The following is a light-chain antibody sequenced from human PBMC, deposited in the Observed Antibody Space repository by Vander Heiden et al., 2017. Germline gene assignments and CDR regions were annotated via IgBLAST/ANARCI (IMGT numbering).Light chain of an antibody. Sequence: DTQMTQSPSTLSASVGDRVTITCRASQSISSWLAWYQQKPGKAPKLLIYDASSLESGVPSRFSGSRYGTEFTLTISRLQPDDFAPYSCQLDNSYPELTFGGGTKVEIK. CDR3: QLDNSYPELT. CDR2: DAS. CDR1: QSISSW. J-gene: IGKJ4*01. V-gene: IGKV1-5*01.